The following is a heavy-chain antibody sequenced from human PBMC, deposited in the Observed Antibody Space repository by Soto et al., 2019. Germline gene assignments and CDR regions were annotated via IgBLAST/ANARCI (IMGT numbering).Heavy chain of an antibody. CDR1: GVSITSHY. V-gene: IGHV4-59*11. D-gene: IGHD3-16*01. CDR3: TVGGAGHPFDY. J-gene: IGHJ4*02. Sequence: QVQLQESGPGLVKPSETLSLTCTVSGVSITSHYWTWIRQPPGKGLEWIGNIHYSGSTNYSPFLKGRVIISVDTSENQSSLKLSSVTTADTAVYYCTVGGAGHPFDYWGQGTLVTVSS. CDR2: IHYSGST.